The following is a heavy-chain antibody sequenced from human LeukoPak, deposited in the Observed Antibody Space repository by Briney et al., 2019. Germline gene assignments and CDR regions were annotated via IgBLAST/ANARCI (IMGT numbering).Heavy chain of an antibody. J-gene: IGHJ4*02. CDR1: GFTFSSYW. D-gene: IGHD6-13*01. Sequence: GGSLRLSCAASGFTFSSYWMHWVRQAPGKGLVWVSRIKSDGSSTSYADSVKGRFTISRDNSKNTLYLQMNSLRAEDTAVYYCAKDLEYSSSWGFFDYWGQGTLVTVSS. CDR3: AKDLEYSSSWGFFDY. V-gene: IGHV3-74*01. CDR2: IKSDGSST.